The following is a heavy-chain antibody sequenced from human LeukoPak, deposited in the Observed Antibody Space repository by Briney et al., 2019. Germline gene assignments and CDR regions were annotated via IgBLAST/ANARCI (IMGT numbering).Heavy chain of an antibody. CDR1: GFTFSSYE. CDR3: ARDLPYDSSGYSSTSRYYYYYYMDV. J-gene: IGHJ6*03. Sequence: GSLRLSCAASGFTFSSYEMNWIRQPPGKGLEWIGYIYYSGSTNYNPSLKSRVTISVDTSKNQFSLKLSSVTAADTAVYYCARDLPYDSSGYSSTSRYYYYYYMDVWGKGTTVTISS. V-gene: IGHV4-59*01. D-gene: IGHD3-22*01. CDR2: IYYSGST.